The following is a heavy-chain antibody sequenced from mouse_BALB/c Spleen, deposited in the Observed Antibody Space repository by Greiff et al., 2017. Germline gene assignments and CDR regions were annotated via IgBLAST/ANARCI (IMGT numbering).Heavy chain of an antibody. Sequence: EVQGVESGGGLVQPGGSRKLSCAASGFTFSSFGMHWVRQAPEKGLEWVAYISSGSSTIYYADTVKGRFTISRDNPKNTLFLQMTSLRSEDTAMYYCARGGLRLRLFAYWGQGTLVTVSA. CDR1: GFTFSSFG. CDR3: ARGGLRLRLFAY. J-gene: IGHJ3*01. D-gene: IGHD1-2*01. CDR2: ISSGSSTI. V-gene: IGHV5-17*02.